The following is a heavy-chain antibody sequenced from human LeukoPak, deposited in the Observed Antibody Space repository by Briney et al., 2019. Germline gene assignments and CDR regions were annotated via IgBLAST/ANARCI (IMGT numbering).Heavy chain of an antibody. CDR3: AREGSAMIPGDY. J-gene: IGHJ4*02. V-gene: IGHV1-69*05. CDR2: IIPIFGTA. Sequence: GASVKVSCKASGGTFSSYAISWVRQAPGQGLEWMGGIIPIFGTANYAQKFQGRVTITTDESTSTAYMELSSLRSEDTAVYYCAREGSAMIPGDYWGQGTLVTVSS. CDR1: GGTFSSYA. D-gene: IGHD3-22*01.